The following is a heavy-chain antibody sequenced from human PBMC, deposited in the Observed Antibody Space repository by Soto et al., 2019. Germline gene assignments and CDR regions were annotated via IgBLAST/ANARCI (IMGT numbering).Heavy chain of an antibody. V-gene: IGHV4-34*01. J-gene: IGHJ4*02. CDR2: INHSGST. D-gene: IGHD6-19*01. CDR3: ARGVSSGWYQYFDY. Sequence: PSETLSLTCAVYGGSLSGYYWSWIRQPPGKGLEWIGEINHSGSTNYNPSLKSRVTISVDTSKNQFSLKLSSVTAADTAVYYCARGVSSGWYQYFDYWAREPWSPSPQ. CDR1: GGSLSGYY.